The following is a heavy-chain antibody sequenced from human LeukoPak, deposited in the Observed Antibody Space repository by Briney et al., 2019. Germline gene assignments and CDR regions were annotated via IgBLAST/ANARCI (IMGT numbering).Heavy chain of an antibody. CDR3: TRDVRDEYTSGWYPIGY. D-gene: IGHD6-19*01. CDR2: ISSGGRYV. Sequence: GGSLRLSCAASGFSFSTYSMNWVRQAPGKGLEWVSSISSGGRYVYYADSVKGRFTISRDNAKNSLYLQMNSLRGEDTAVYYCTRDVRDEYTSGWYPIGYWGQGTLVTVSS. V-gene: IGHV3-21*01. CDR1: GFSFSTYS. J-gene: IGHJ4*02.